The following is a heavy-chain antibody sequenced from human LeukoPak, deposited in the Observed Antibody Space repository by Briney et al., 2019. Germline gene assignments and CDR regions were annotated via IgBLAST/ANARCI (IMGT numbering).Heavy chain of an antibody. CDR1: VYTFTRDD. V-gene: IGHV1-8*01. J-gene: IGHJ4*02. D-gene: IGHD2-2*01. CDR3: ARGGDIVVVPAADFDY. Sequence: ASVKVSRKASVYTFTRDDINCVRQATGHEGEWGGWKYPNSGNTDYAQKFQGRVTMTRNTSICTAYLALRRLRSDDTAVDYCARGGDIVVVPAADFDYWGQGTLVTVSS. CDR2: KYPNSGNT.